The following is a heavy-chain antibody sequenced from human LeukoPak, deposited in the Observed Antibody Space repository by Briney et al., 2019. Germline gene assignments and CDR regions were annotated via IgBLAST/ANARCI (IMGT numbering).Heavy chain of an antibody. CDR1: GFTFSSYG. CDR2: MRYDGSNK. Sequence: GGSLRLSCAASGFTFSSYGMHWVRQAPGKGLEWVAFMRYDGSNKYYADSVKGRFTISRDNSKNTLYLQMNSLRAEDTAVYYCAKAGMEWELRGFDYWGQGTLVTVSS. J-gene: IGHJ4*02. D-gene: IGHD1-26*01. V-gene: IGHV3-30*02. CDR3: AKAGMEWELRGFDY.